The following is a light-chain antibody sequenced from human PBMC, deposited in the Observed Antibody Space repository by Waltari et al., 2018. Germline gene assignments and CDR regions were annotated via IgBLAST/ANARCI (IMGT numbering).Light chain of an antibody. CDR3: QQYLSAPRT. J-gene: IGKJ1*01. CDR1: QSVLYRSNNKNY. Sequence: DIVMTQSPDSLAVSLGERATINCKSSQSVLYRSNNKNYLAWYKQKPGQPPKLLIYWASTRESGVPDRFSGSGSGTDFTLTISSLQAEDVAVYFCQQYLSAPRTFGQGTKVEIK. V-gene: IGKV4-1*01. CDR2: WAS.